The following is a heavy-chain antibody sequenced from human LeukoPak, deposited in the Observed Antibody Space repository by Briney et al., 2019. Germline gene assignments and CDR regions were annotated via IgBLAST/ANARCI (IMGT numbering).Heavy chain of an antibody. V-gene: IGHV1-2*04. D-gene: IGHD6-13*01. Sequence: GASVKVSCKASGYTFTGYYMHWVRQAPGQGLEWMGWINPNSGGTNYQGWVTMTRDTSISTAYMELSRLRSDDTAVYYCARDSGEQRLVPLDYWGQGTLVTVSS. CDR2: INPNSGGT. CDR3: ARDSGEQRLVPLDY. CDR1: GYTFTGYY. J-gene: IGHJ4*02.